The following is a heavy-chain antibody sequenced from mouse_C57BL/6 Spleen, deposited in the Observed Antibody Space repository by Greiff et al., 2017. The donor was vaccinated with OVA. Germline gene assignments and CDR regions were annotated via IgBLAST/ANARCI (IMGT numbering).Heavy chain of an antibody. V-gene: IGHV5-6*01. CDR1: GFTFSSYG. Sequence: EVKLVESGGDLVKPGGSLKLSCAASGFTFSSYGMSWVRQTPDKRLEWVATISSGGSYTYYPDSVKGRFTISRDNAKNTLYLQMSSLKSEDTAMYYCARERLLNYYAMDYWGQGTSVTVSS. CDR2: ISSGGSYT. J-gene: IGHJ4*01. D-gene: IGHD1-1*01. CDR3: ARERLLNYYAMDY.